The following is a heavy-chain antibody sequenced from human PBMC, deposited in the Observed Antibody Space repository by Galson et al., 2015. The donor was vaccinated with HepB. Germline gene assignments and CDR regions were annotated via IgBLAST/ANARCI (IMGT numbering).Heavy chain of an antibody. CDR2: IYPGGSDT. D-gene: IGHD3-3*01. CDR3: ARHSLWSRHYPGYFYYYMDV. V-gene: IGHV5-51*01. J-gene: IGHJ6*03. CDR1: GYSFSNFW. Sequence: AEVKKPGESLRISCEGSGYSFSNFWIAWVRQMPGKGLEWMGIIYPGGSDTRYSPSFQGQVSISADKSGSTAYLQWSSLKASDTAMYYCARHSLWSRHYPGYFYYYMDVWGNGTTVTVSS.